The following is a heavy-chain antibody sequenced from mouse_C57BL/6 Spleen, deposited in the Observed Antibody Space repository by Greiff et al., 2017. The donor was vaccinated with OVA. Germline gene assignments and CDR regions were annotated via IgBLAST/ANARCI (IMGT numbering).Heavy chain of an antibody. D-gene: IGHD1-1*01. CDR3: ARENGSSTPGYFDY. CDR2: INPYNGGT. Sequence: EVQLQQSGPVLVKPGASVKMSCKASGYTFTDYYMNWVKQSHGKSLEWIGVINPYNGGTSYNQKFKGKATLTVDKSSSTAYMELNSLTSEDSAVYYCARENGSSTPGYFDYWGQGTTLTVSS. J-gene: IGHJ2*01. CDR1: GYTFTDYY. V-gene: IGHV1-19*01.